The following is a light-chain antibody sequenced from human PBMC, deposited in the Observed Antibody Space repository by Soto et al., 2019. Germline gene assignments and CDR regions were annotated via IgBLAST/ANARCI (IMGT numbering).Light chain of an antibody. CDR3: QQSFSTPNT. CDR1: QSISSY. Sequence: DIQMTQSPSSLSASVGDRVTITCRASQSISSYLNWYQQKPGKAPNLLIYGASSLQTGVPSRFSGSGSGTDFTLTISSLQPEDFATYYCQQSFSTPNTFGQGTRLEIK. J-gene: IGKJ5*01. CDR2: GAS. V-gene: IGKV1-39*01.